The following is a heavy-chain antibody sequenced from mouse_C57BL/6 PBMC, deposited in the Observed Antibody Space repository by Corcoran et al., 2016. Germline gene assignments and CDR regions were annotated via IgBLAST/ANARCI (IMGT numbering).Heavy chain of an antibody. CDR3: ARNPDGSYAMDY. Sequence: EVQLQQSGPVLVKPGASVKMSCKASGYTFTDYYMNWVKQSHGKSLEWIGVINPYNGGTSYNQKFKGKATLTVDKSSSTAYMELNSLTSEDSAVYYCARNPDGSYAMDYWGQGTSVTVSS. CDR1: GYTFTDYY. CDR2: INPYNGGT. V-gene: IGHV1-19*01. J-gene: IGHJ4*01. D-gene: IGHD2-3*01.